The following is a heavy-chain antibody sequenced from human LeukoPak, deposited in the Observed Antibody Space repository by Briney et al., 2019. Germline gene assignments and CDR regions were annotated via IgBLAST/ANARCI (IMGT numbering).Heavy chain of an antibody. CDR1: GYTFTTYD. Sequence: VASVKVSCEASGYTFTTYDINWVRQAAGQGLEWMEWMNHNSGNTGNAQKFQGRVTMTRNTSISTAYMELTSLTSEDTAVYFCARIAAPGNRRLNFWGQGTLVTVSS. V-gene: IGHV1-8*01. J-gene: IGHJ4*02. CDR3: ARIAAPGNRRLNF. D-gene: IGHD6-13*01. CDR2: MNHNSGNT.